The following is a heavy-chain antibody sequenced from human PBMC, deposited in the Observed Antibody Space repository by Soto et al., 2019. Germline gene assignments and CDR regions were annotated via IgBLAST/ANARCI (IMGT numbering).Heavy chain of an antibody. Sequence: GGHFRIPSIGWKRQAPGQGLEWMGGIIPIFGTANYAQKFQGRVTITADESTGTAYMELSSLRSEDTAVYYCARGADFWRGYYLYYYYYWMD. CDR1: GGHFRIPS. CDR2: IIPIFGTA. J-gene: IGHJ6*01. CDR3: ARGADFWRGYYLYYYYYWMD. V-gene: IGHV1-69*01. D-gene: IGHD3-3*01.